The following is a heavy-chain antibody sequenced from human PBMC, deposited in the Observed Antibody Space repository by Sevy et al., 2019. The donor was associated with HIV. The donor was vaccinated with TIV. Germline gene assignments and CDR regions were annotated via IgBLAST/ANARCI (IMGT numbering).Heavy chain of an antibody. CDR1: GFTFSSYS. CDR2: ISSSSSYI. J-gene: IGHJ3*02. D-gene: IGHD6-13*01. CDR3: ARDHSSSSKRGDAFDI. Sequence: GGSLRLSCAASGFTFSSYSMNWVRQAPGKGLEWVSSISSSSSYIYYADSVKGRFTISRDNAKNSLYLQTNSLRAEDTAVYYCARDHSSSSKRGDAFDIWGQGTMVTVSS. V-gene: IGHV3-21*01.